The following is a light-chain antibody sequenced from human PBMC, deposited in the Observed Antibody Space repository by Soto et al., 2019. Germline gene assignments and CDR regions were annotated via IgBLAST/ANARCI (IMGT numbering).Light chain of an antibody. CDR1: QGISSY. Sequence: AIRMTQSPSSFAAATGDRVTITCRASQGISSYLAWYQQKPGKAPKLLIYAASTLQSGVPSRFSGSGSGTDFTLTISCLQSEDFATDYCQQYYSYPYTCGQGTKLEIK. V-gene: IGKV1-8*01. CDR2: AAS. J-gene: IGKJ2*01. CDR3: QQYYSYPYT.